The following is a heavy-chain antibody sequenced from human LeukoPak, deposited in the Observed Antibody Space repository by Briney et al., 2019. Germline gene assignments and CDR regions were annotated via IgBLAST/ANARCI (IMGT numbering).Heavy chain of an antibody. CDR2: IYYSGST. CDR3: ARDAEYYYGSGSYSSGIDV. J-gene: IGHJ6*02. Sequence: PSETLSLTCTVSGGSISNAGYYWSWIRQHPGKGLEWVGYIYYSGSTYYNPSLKTRVTISVDTSKNQFSLKLSFVTAADTAVYYCARDAEYYYGSGSYSSGIDVWGQGTTVTVSS. CDR1: GGSISNAGYY. V-gene: IGHV4-31*03. D-gene: IGHD3-10*01.